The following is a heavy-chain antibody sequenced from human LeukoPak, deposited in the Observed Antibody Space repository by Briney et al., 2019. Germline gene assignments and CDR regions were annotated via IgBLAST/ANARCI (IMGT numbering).Heavy chain of an antibody. CDR2: INHSGST. Sequence: PGGSLRLSCAASGFTFSDYYMSWIRQPPGKGLEWIGEINHSGSTNYNPSLKSRVTISVDTSKNQFSLKLSSVTAADTAVYYCARGVDVAKTYYYDSSGPAAFDIWGQGTMVTVSS. J-gene: IGHJ3*02. V-gene: IGHV4-34*01. CDR1: GFTFSDYY. CDR3: ARGVDVAKTYYYDSSGPAAFDI. D-gene: IGHD3-22*01.